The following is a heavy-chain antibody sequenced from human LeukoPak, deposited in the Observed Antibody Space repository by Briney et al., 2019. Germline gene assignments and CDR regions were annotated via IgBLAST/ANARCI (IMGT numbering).Heavy chain of an antibody. D-gene: IGHD6-13*01. J-gene: IGHJ3*02. V-gene: IGHV4-59*01. CDR3: ARVMEDSSSWYSAGAFDI. CDR1: GGSISSYY. Sequence: SETLSLTCTVSGGSISSYYWSWIRQPPGKGLEWIGYIYYSGSTNYNPSLKSRVTISVDTSKNQFSLKLSSVTAADTAVYYCARVMEDSSSWYSAGAFDIWGQGTMVTVSS. CDR2: IYYSGST.